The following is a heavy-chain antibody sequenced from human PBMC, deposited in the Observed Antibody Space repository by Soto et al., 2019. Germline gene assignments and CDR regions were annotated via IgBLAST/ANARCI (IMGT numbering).Heavy chain of an antibody. Sequence: GGSLRLSCAASGSSFVNYAMNWVRQAPGKGLEWVSGLSGSGTSTYYADSVKGRFTISRDNSRDTLFLQMNSLTADDTAVYYCAKATTNGGWFNPFDSWGQGALVTVSS. CDR1: GSSFVNYA. J-gene: IGHJ4*02. CDR3: AKATTNGGWFNPFDS. D-gene: IGHD6-19*01. V-gene: IGHV3-23*01. CDR2: LSGSGTST.